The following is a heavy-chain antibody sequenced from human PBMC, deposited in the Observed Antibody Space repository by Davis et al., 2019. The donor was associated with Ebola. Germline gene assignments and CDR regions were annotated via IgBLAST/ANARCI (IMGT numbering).Heavy chain of an antibody. Sequence: PGGSLRLSCAVSGGAVTSGGYFWAWIRQPPGKGLEWIGYIYSSGDINLSPSLRSRASIFRDTFKNHFSVALTSVTAADTAVYYCARVGDFQGVYWGQGILVSVSS. CDR3: ARVGDFQGVY. J-gene: IGHJ4*02. CDR1: GGAVTSGGYF. CDR2: IYSSGDI. V-gene: IGHV4-61*03. D-gene: IGHD2-8*01.